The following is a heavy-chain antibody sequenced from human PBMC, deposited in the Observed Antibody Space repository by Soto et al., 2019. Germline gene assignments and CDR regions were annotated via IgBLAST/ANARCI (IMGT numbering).Heavy chain of an antibody. V-gene: IGHV3-74*01. D-gene: IGHD3-10*01. Sequence: GGSLRLSCAASGFPLSNYWMHWVRQAPGEGLVWVSRIGSSGGGTTYADSVKGRFTISRDNAKNTLYLQMNSLRAEDTAVYFCTRVVDGSAGEFDYWGQGTLVTVSS. CDR1: GFPLSNYW. CDR3: TRVVDGSAGEFDY. J-gene: IGHJ4*02. CDR2: IGSSGGGT.